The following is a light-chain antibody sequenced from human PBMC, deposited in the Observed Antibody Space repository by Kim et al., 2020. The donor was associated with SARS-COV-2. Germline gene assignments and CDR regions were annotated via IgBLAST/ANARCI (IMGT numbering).Light chain of an antibody. Sequence: QSVLTQSPSVSGAPGQRVTISCTGSTSNIGAGYEVHWYQQLPGTAPKLLIYGNTNRPSGVPDRFSASKSDTSASLAITGLQADDEADYYCQSFDSILSGSLFGGGTQLTVL. CDR2: GNT. V-gene: IGLV1-40*01. J-gene: IGLJ2*01. CDR1: TSNIGAGYE. CDR3: QSFDSILSGSL.